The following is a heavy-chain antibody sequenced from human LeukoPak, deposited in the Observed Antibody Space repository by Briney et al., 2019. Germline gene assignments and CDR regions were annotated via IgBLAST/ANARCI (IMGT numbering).Heavy chain of an antibody. D-gene: IGHD6-6*01. J-gene: IGHJ4*02. CDR3: AREGGAYSSSSVDY. V-gene: IGHV1-46*01. CDR2: INPSGGST. CDR1: GHTSTSYY. Sequence: ASVKASCKASGHTSTSYYMHWVRQAPGQGLEWMGLINPSGGSTSYAQKFQGRVTMTRDTSTSTVYMELSSLRSEDTAVYYCAREGGAYSSSSVDYWGQGTLVTVSS.